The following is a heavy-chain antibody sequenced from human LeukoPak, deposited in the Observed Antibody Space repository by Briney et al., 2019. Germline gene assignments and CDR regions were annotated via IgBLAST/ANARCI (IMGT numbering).Heavy chain of an antibody. Sequence: SETLSLTCIVSGGSISSGTYYWSWLRQPAGTGLEWIGRIYASGSTNFNPSLKSRVTILVDTSKNQFSLRLYSVTAADTAVYYCARVKDPGGYYYYYYMDIWGKGNTVTVSS. V-gene: IGHV4-61*02. D-gene: IGHD3-16*01. CDR2: IYASGST. J-gene: IGHJ6*03. CDR3: ARVKDPGGYYYYYYMDI. CDR1: GGSISSGTYY.